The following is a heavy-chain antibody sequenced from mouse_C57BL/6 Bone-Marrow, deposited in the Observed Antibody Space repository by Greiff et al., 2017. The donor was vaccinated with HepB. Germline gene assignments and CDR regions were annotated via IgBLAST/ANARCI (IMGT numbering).Heavy chain of an antibody. CDR3: TPLRYGSSVRIAY. CDR2: IDPENGDT. D-gene: IGHD1-1*01. J-gene: IGHJ3*01. V-gene: IGHV14-4*01. CDR1: GFNIKDDY. Sequence: EVQLQESGAELVRPGASVKLSCTASGFNIKDDYMHWVKQRPEQGLEWIGWIDPENGDTEYASKFQGKATITADTSSNTAYLQISSLTSEDTAVYYCTPLRYGSSVRIAYWGQGTLVTVSA.